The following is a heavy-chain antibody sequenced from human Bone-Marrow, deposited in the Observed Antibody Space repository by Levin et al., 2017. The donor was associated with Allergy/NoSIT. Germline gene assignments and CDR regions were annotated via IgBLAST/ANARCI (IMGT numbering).Heavy chain of an antibody. V-gene: IGHV4-4*07. CDR2: IFPSGTT. J-gene: IGHJ4*02. CDR3: ARIGIYRYFDY. D-gene: IGHD1-14*01. CDR1: GGSIRSYY. Sequence: SETLSLTCTVSGGSIRSYYWSWIRQPAGKGLEWIGRIFPSGTTSYKGEGKRGVRNSVDTSKNHFSLNLNSVTAADTAVYYCARIGIYRYFDYWGQGTLVTVSS.